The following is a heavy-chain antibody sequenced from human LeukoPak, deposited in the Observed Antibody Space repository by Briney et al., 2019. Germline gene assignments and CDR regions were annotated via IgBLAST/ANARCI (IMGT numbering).Heavy chain of an antibody. CDR1: GASMSRSTYY. D-gene: IGHD3-22*01. J-gene: IGHJ4*02. Sequence: SETLSLTCTVSGASMSRSTYYWGWIRQPPGKGLEWIGSIYYSGSTYYNPSLKSRVTISVDTSKNQFSLKLSSVTAADTAVYYCAREGYYDSSGYNVPSFDYWGQGTLVTVSS. CDR3: AREGYYDSSGYNVPSFDY. V-gene: IGHV4-39*07. CDR2: IYYSGST.